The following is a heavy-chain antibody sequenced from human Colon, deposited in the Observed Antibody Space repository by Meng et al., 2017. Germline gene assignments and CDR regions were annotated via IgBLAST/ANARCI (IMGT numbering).Heavy chain of an antibody. CDR3: ARDLYGSVTGYGYY. D-gene: IGHD3-10*01. J-gene: IGHJ4*02. Sequence: EGRLWGTGGGLIQPGGSLGLSCTPSGFNVGSNYLSWVRQAPGKGLEWVSIFYSGGTTYYADSVKGRFTISRDSSINTLYLQMDSLRAEDTAVYYCARDLYGSVTGYGYYWGQGTLVTVSS. CDR1: GFNVGSNY. CDR2: FYSGGTT. V-gene: IGHV3-53*02.